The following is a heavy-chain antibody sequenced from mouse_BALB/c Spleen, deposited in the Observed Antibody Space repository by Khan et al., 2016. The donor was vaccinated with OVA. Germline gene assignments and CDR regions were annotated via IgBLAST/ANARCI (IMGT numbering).Heavy chain of an antibody. CDR3: ATSYFYGYYFDY. J-gene: IGHJ2*01. Sequence: EVQLVESGGGLVQPGGSRKLSCAASGFTFTSYGMHWIRQAPEKGLEWVAYISSDSSTIYYADTVNGRFTISRDNPKNTLFLQMTSLRSGDTAMYFCATSYFYGYYFDYWGQGTTLTVSS. CDR1: GFTFTSYG. D-gene: IGHD1-1*01. CDR2: ISSDSSTI. V-gene: IGHV5-17*02.